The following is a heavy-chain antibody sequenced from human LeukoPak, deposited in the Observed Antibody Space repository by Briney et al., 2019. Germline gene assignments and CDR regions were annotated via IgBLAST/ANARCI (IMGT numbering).Heavy chain of an antibody. CDR1: GYTFTGYY. V-gene: IGHV1-2*02. J-gene: IGHJ4*02. CDR3: ATDLSTHYYYDSSGYSALGY. CDR2: INPNSGGT. Sequence: ASVKVSCKASGYTFTGYYMHWVRQAPGQGLEWMGWINPNSGGTNYAQKFQGRVTMTRDTSISTAYMELSRLRSDDTAVYYCATDLSTHYYYDSSGYSALGYWGQGTLVTVSS. D-gene: IGHD3-22*01.